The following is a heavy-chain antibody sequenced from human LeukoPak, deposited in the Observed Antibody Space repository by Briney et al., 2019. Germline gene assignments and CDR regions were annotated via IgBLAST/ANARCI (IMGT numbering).Heavy chain of an antibody. J-gene: IGHJ4*02. D-gene: IGHD6-6*01. Sequence: GGSLRLSCAASGFTFSSYDMHWVRQATGKGLEWVSAIGTAGDTYYPGSVKGRFTISRENAENSLYLQMNSLRAGDTAVYYCAREISEYSSSRYYFDYWGQGTLVTVSS. CDR1: GFTFSSYD. CDR2: IGTAGDT. V-gene: IGHV3-13*01. CDR3: AREISEYSSSRYYFDY.